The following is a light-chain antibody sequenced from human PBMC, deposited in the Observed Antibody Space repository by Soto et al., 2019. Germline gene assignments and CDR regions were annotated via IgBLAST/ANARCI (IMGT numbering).Light chain of an antibody. CDR1: SSNIGAGYD. Sequence: QPVLTQPPSVSGAPGQRVTISCTGSSSNIGAGYDVHWYQQLPGTAPKLLIYGNSNRPSGVPDRFSGSKSGTSASLAITGLQAEDEAVYYCQSYDSSLSGSVFGGGTKVTVL. V-gene: IGLV1-40*01. J-gene: IGLJ2*01. CDR2: GNS. CDR3: QSYDSSLSGSV.